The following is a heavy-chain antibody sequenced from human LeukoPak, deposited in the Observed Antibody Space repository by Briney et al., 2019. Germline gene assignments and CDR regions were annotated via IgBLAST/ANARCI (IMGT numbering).Heavy chain of an antibody. D-gene: IGHD6-25*01. CDR1: GDSISRSTYY. Sequence: SETLSLTCTVSGDSISRSTYYWAWIRQPPGKGLEWIGSVYYGRSPYFNPSLESRATISVDTSKSHFSLKMSSVTAADTAVYYCARSSGAGTFSYWGQGTLVTVSS. J-gene: IGHJ4*02. V-gene: IGHV4-39*02. CDR2: VYYGRSP. CDR3: ARSSGAGTFSY.